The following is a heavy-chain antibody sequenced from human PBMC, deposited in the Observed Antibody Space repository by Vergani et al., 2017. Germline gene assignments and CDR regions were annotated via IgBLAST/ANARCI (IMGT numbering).Heavy chain of an antibody. D-gene: IGHD3-10*01. CDR2: ISNDGSKK. CDR3: AKAGSVTSGSLQYNFYMDV. V-gene: IGHV3-30*18. CDR1: GFSFSSHA. J-gene: IGHJ6*03. Sequence: QVQLAESGGGRVKPGRSLRLPCAASGFSFSSHAIHWARQAPAKGLEWVAVISNDGSKKYYADSVKGRFTISRHNSKNTLDLQMNSLRTQDTAVYYCAKAGSVTSGSLQYNFYMDVWVKGTTVTGS.